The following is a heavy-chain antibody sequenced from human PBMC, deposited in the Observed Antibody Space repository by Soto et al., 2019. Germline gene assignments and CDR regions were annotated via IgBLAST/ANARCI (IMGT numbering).Heavy chain of an antibody. V-gene: IGHV3-7*01. CDR3: ASRTLPMIRGVYDS. D-gene: IGHD3-10*01. Sequence: EVQLVESGGGLVQPGGSLRLSCVASGFTFPNYWVSWVRQAPGKGLEWVANIRPDGGQIYYVASVKGRFTISRDNVKNSLYLQMDSLRAEDTAVYYCASRTLPMIRGVYDSWGQGTPVSVSS. CDR1: GFTFPNYW. CDR2: IRPDGGQI. J-gene: IGHJ4*02.